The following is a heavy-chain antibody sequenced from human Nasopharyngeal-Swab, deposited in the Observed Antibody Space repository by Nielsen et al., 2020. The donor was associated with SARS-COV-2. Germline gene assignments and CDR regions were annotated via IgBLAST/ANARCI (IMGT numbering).Heavy chain of an antibody. CDR1: GGTFSSYA. CDR3: ARGVVAATHLFDY. Sequence: SVKVSYKASGGTFSSYAISWVRQAPGQGLEWMGGIIPIFGTANYAQKFQGRVTITADESTSTAYMELSSLRSEDTAVYYCARGVVAATHLFDYWGQGTLVTVSS. D-gene: IGHD2-15*01. J-gene: IGHJ4*02. CDR2: IIPIFGTA. V-gene: IGHV1-69*13.